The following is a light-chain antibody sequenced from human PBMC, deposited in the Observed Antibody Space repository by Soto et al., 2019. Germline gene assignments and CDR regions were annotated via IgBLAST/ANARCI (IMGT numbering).Light chain of an antibody. CDR1: QSVSSSY. Sequence: IVLSQSPGTLSLSPVERATLSCRASQSVSSSYLAWYQQKPGQAPRLLIYGASSRATGIPDRFSGSGSGTDFTLTISRLEPEDFAVYYCQQYGSSPLTSGQRTKVDIK. J-gene: IGKJ1*01. V-gene: IGKV3-20*01. CDR2: GAS. CDR3: QQYGSSPLT.